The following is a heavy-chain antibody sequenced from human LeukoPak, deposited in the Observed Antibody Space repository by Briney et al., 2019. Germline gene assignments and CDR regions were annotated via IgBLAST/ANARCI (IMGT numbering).Heavy chain of an antibody. CDR2: INPNSGGT. Sequence: ARVRVSCKASGYTFTGYYMHWVRQAPGQGLEWMGWINPNSGGTNYAQKFQGRVTMTRDTYLSTAYMELSRLRSDDTAVYYCARGFTVRGAIYSYMDVWGKGTTVTVSS. V-gene: IGHV1-2*02. CDR3: ARGFTVRGAIYSYMDV. J-gene: IGHJ6*03. D-gene: IGHD3-10*01. CDR1: GYTFTGYY.